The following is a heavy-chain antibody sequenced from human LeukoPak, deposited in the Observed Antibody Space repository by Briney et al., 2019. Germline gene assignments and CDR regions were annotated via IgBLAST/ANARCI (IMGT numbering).Heavy chain of an antibody. CDR2: ISYDGSNK. Sequence: QPGGSLRLSCAASGFTFSSYAMHWVRQAPGKGLEWVAVISYDGSNKYYADSVKGRFTISRDNSKNTLYLQMNSLRAEDTAVYYCARDRDNSGSYAYYFDYWGQGTRVTVSS. CDR3: ARDRDNSGSYAYYFDY. V-gene: IGHV3-30-3*01. CDR1: GFTFSSYA. D-gene: IGHD3-22*01. J-gene: IGHJ4*02.